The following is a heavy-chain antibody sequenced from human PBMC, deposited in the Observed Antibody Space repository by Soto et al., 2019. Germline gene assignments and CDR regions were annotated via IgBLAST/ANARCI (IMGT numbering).Heavy chain of an antibody. CDR1: GYTFINHG. D-gene: IGHD1-26*01. V-gene: IGHV1-18*04. CDR3: ARNFYPLAYYSDP. Sequence: ASVKVSCKASGYTFINHGISWVRQAPGQGLEWMGWVSGSNGKTKYAQKFQGRVTMTRETSTSTAHMELRNLTSDDTAVYFCARNFYPLAYYSDPSGPRPLGTVS. CDR2: VSGSNGKT. J-gene: IGHJ5*02.